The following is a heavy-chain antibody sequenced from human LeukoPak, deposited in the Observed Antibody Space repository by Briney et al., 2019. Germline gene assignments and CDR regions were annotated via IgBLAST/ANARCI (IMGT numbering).Heavy chain of an antibody. Sequence: ASETLSLTCTVSGDSISSYYWSWIRQPPGKGLEWIGYIYYSGSTNYNPSLKSRVTVSLDTSKNQVSLTLSSVTAADTAVYYCASPAERGYSYGLDFWGQGTMVTVSS. V-gene: IGHV4-59*01. CDR1: GDSISSYY. D-gene: IGHD5-18*01. CDR3: ASPAERGYSYGLDF. CDR2: IYYSGST. J-gene: IGHJ3*01.